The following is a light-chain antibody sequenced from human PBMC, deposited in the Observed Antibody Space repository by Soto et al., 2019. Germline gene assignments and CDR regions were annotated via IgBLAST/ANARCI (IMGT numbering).Light chain of an antibody. Sequence: EIVLTQSPATLSLSPGERATLSCRASQSVRSYLAWYQQKPGQAPRLLIHDASSRATGIPARFSGSGSGTDFTLTISSLEPEDFAVYYCQRHPNWPSSPLAHGTRLAVK. J-gene: IGKJ5*01. CDR2: DAS. CDR3: QRHPNWPSSP. V-gene: IGKV3-11*01. CDR1: QSVRSY.